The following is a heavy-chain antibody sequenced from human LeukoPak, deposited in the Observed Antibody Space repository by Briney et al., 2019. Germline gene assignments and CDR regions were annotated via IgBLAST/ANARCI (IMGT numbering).Heavy chain of an antibody. CDR1: GGSISSRSYY. CDR3: ALTGYYNRSFDY. Sequence: SETLSLTCTVSGGSISSRSYYWSWIRQPAGKGLEWIGRIYTSGSTNYNPSLKSRVTMSVDTSKNQFSLKLSSVTAADTAVYYCALTGYYNRSFDYWGQGTLVTVSS. D-gene: IGHD3-9*01. V-gene: IGHV4-61*02. CDR2: IYTSGST. J-gene: IGHJ4*02.